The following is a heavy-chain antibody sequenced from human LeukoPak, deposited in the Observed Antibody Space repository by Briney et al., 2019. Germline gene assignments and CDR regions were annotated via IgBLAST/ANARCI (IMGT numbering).Heavy chain of an antibody. CDR2: ISYDGSKK. V-gene: IGHV3-30*03. J-gene: IGHJ4*02. CDR3: ARGYCSGDSCYPYFDY. D-gene: IGHD2-15*01. Sequence: GGSLRLSCAASGFTFSRFGMHWVRQAPGKGLEWVAVISYDGSKKYYADSVQGRFTISRDNSKNTLYLQMNSLRPEATAVYYCARGYCSGDSCYPYFDYWGQGTLVTVSS. CDR1: GFTFSRFG.